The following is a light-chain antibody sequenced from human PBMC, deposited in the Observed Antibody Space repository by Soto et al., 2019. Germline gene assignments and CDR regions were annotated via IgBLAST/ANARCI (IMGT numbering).Light chain of an antibody. V-gene: IGKV4-1*01. Sequence: DIVMTQFPASLAVSLVERATINCKSSQNILYNSNNKNCLAWYQQKPGQPPELFIYWSSTRKSGVPDRFSGSGSGTDFTLTISSLQAEDVAVYYCQQYYTTPLTFGGGTKVDIK. J-gene: IGKJ4*01. CDR2: WSS. CDR1: QNILYNSNNKNC. CDR3: QQYYTTPLT.